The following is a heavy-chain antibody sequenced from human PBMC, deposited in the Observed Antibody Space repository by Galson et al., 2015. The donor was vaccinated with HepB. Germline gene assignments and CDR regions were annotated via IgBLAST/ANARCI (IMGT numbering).Heavy chain of an antibody. CDR1: GFTFSSYA. D-gene: IGHD2-15*01. Sequence: SLRLSCAASGFTFSSYAMSWVRQAPGKGLECVSIISGSGSTIYYADSVKGRFTISRDNAKKSLFLQMNSLRAEDTAVYYCASRQCSGGSCYFDYWGQGTLVTVSS. CDR3: ASRQCSGGSCYFDY. V-gene: IGHV3-11*01. CDR2: ISGSGSTI. J-gene: IGHJ4*02.